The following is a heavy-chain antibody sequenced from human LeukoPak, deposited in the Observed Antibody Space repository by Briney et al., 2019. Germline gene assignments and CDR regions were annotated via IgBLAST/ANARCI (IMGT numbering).Heavy chain of an antibody. J-gene: IGHJ4*02. D-gene: IGHD6-6*01. CDR2: INHSGST. CDR3: ARALIAARRTYDY. CDR1: GFTFSSYA. V-gene: IGHV4-34*01. Sequence: GSLRLSCAASGFTFSSYAMSWVRQPPGKGLEWIGEINHSGSTNYNPSLKSRVTISVDTSKNQFSLKLSSVTAADTAVYYCARALIAARRTYDYWGQGTLVTVSS.